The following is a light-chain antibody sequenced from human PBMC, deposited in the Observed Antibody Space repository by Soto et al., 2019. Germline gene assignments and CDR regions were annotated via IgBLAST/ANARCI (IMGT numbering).Light chain of an antibody. J-gene: IGKJ1*01. CDR2: GAS. Sequence: VMTQSPAPLSVSAGDRANLSWRASQSVSSNLAWYQQKPGQAPRLLIYGASNRATGIPDRFSGSASGTDSTLTISRLEPEDFAVYYCQQYGSSGTFGQGTKVDIK. V-gene: IGKV3-20*01. CDR3: QQYGSSGT. CDR1: QSVSSN.